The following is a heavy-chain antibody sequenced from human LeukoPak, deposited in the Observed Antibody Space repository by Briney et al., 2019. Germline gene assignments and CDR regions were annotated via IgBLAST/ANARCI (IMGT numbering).Heavy chain of an antibody. D-gene: IGHD4/OR15-4a*01. CDR1: GYTFTSYD. J-gene: IGHJ4*02. CDR3: ARGAEGLYYFDY. CDR2: MNPNSGNT. Sequence: ASVKVSCKASGYTFTSYDINWVRQATGQGLEWMGWMNPNSGNTGYAQKFQGRVTMTRNTSISTAYMELSSLRSEDTAVYYCARGAEGLYYFDYWGQGTLVTVSS. V-gene: IGHV1-8*01.